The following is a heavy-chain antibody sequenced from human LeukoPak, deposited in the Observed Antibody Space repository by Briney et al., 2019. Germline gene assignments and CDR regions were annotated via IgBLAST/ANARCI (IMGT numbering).Heavy chain of an antibody. J-gene: IGHJ3*02. D-gene: IGHD1-14*01. CDR2: ISSNSPYT. CDR3: ARGPRASLHAFDI. V-gene: IGHV3-11*06. Sequence: PGGSLRLSCAASGFTFSDYYMSWIRQSPGKGLEWISYISSNSPYTSYADSVEGRFTVSRDNAKNSLHLQMNSLTAEDTAVYCCARGPRASLHAFDIWGQGTMVSVSS. CDR1: GFTFSDYY.